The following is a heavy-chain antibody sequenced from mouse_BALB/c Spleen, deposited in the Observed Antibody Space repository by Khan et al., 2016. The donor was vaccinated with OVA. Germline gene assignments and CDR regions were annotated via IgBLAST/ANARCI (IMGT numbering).Heavy chain of an antibody. CDR3: ARAYYANYREAMDY. Sequence: QVQLKESGPGLVAPSQSLSITCTVSGFSLTGYGVNWVRQPPGKGLEWLGMLWGDGSTDYNSALKSKLSIRKDNSKSQVFLKMNSLQTDDTARYYCARAYYANYREAMDYWGQGTSVTVSS. V-gene: IGHV2-6-7*01. D-gene: IGHD2-10*01. J-gene: IGHJ4*01. CDR1: GFSLTGYG. CDR2: LWGDGST.